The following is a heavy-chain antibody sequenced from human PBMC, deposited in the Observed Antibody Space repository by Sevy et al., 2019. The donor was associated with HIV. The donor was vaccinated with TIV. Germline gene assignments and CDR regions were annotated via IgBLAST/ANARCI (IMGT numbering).Heavy chain of an antibody. CDR1: GFSFSYYG. D-gene: IGHD1-26*01. J-gene: IGHJ6*02. CDR2: ISHDGINE. Sequence: GGSLRLSCIGSGFSFSYYGIHWVRQSPGKGLDWVALISHDGINEYYADSVKGRFTISRDNSKNTVYLEMNSLRNEDTAIYYCANAYSGSYSHSYLYALDVWGQGTTVTVSS. CDR3: ANAYSGSYSHSYLYALDV. V-gene: IGHV3-30*18.